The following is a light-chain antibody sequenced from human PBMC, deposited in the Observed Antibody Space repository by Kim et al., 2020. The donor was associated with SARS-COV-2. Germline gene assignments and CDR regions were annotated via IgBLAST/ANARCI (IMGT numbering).Light chain of an antibody. CDR3: SSFAGSHYV. CDR2: EVS. CDR1: SSAVGAYNY. V-gene: IGLV2-8*01. Sequence: PGQSVSISCTGTSSAVGAYNYVSWYQQHPGKAPQLMIYEVSTRPSGVPDRFSGSKSGNTASLTVSGLQAEDEADYYCSSFAGSHYVFGTGTKVTVL. J-gene: IGLJ1*01.